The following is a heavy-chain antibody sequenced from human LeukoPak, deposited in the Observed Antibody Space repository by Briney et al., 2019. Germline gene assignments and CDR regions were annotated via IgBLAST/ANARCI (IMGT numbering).Heavy chain of an antibody. V-gene: IGHV3-23*01. CDR2: ISGSGGST. D-gene: IGHD3-9*01. CDR1: GFTFSNYW. CDR3: APRVDILTGAFDY. Sequence: GGSLRLSCAASGFTFSNYWMSWVRQAPGKGLEWVSAISGSGGSTYYADSVKGRFTISRDNSKNTLYLQMNSLRAEDTAVYYCAPRVDILTGAFDYWGQGTLVTVSS. J-gene: IGHJ4*02.